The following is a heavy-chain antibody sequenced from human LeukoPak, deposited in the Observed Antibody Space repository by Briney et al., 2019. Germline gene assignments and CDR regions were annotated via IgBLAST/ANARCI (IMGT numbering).Heavy chain of an antibody. Sequence: GGSLRLSCAASGFTFSSYAMHWVRQAPGKGLEWVAVISYDGSNKYYADSVKGRFTVSRDNSKNTLYLQVNSLRAEDTAVYYCAKGRVRQLDPFDYWGQGTLVTVSS. V-gene: IGHV3-30*04. J-gene: IGHJ4*02. CDR2: ISYDGSNK. CDR3: AKGRVRQLDPFDY. D-gene: IGHD1-1*01. CDR1: GFTFSSYA.